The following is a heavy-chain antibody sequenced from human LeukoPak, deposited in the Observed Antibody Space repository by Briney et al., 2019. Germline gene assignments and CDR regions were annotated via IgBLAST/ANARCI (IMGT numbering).Heavy chain of an antibody. J-gene: IGHJ4*02. CDR3: GGGQYSASDY. CDR1: GGSMTSNTYY. CDR2: IYTSGST. V-gene: IGHV4-61*02. D-gene: IGHD5-18*01. Sequence: SETLSLTCTVSGGSMTSNTYYWSWIRQPAGKGLEWIGRIYTSGSTNYNPSLKSRVTLSVDTSKNQFSLKLNSVTAADTAVYFCGGGQYSASDYWGQGTLVTVSS.